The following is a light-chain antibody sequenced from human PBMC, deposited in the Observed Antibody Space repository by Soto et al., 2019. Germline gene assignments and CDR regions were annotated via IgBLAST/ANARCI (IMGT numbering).Light chain of an antibody. V-gene: IGKV3-15*01. Sequence: EIVMTQSPATLSVSPGEGATLSCRASQSVRSNLAWYQQKPGHAPRLLIYGASTRATSIPARFSGSGSGTEFTLTISCLQPEDFALYCCQQYHNWPPITFGQGTRLEIK. CDR3: QQYHNWPPIT. J-gene: IGKJ5*01. CDR2: GAS. CDR1: QSVRSN.